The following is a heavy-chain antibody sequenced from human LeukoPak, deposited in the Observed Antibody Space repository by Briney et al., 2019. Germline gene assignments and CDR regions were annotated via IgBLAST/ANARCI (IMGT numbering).Heavy chain of an antibody. J-gene: IGHJ4*02. D-gene: IGHD3-10*01. V-gene: IGHV4-31*03. Sequence: SETLSLTCTVSGGSISSGGYYWSWIRQHPGKGLEWIGYIYYSGSTYYNPSLKSRVTISVDTSKNQFSLKLSSVTAADTAVYYCASLTMVRGVIDYWGQGTLVTVSS. CDR2: IYYSGST. CDR3: ASLTMVRGVIDY. CDR1: GGSISSGGYY.